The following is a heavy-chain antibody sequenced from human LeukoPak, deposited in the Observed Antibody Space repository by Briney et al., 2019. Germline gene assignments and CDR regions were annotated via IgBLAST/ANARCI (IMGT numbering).Heavy chain of an antibody. J-gene: IGHJ5*02. D-gene: IGHD5-12*01. Sequence: GGSLRLSCAASGFTFSSYRMSWVRQAPGKGLEWVANIKQDGSEKYYVDSVKGRFTISRDNAKNSLYLQMNSLRAEDTAVYYCARDQGVDGVDLWGQGTLVTVSS. V-gene: IGHV3-7*01. CDR2: IKQDGSEK. CDR3: ARDQGVDGVDL. CDR1: GFTFSSYR.